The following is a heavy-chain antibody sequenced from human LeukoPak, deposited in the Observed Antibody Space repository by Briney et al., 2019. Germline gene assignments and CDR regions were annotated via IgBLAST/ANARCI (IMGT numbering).Heavy chain of an antibody. D-gene: IGHD3-3*01. CDR3: ARGLAGTLSDTIFGVVIIYYYYYMDV. J-gene: IGHJ6*03. CDR1: GYTFTSYD. Sequence: GASVKVSCKASGYTFTSYDINWVRQATGQGLEWMGWMNPNSGNTGYAQKFQGRVTITRNTSISTAYMELSSLRSEDTAVYYCARGLAGTLSDTIFGVVIIYYYYYMDVWGKGTTVTVSS. CDR2: MNPNSGNT. V-gene: IGHV1-8*03.